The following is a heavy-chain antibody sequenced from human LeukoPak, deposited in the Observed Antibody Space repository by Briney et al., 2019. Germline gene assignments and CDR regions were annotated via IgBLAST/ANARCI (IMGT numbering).Heavy chain of an antibody. Sequence: GGSLRLSCVVSGFTVTSNYMSWVRQAPGKGLEWVSVIYSGGSTYYADSVKGRFTISRDNSKNTLYLQMNSLRAEDTAVYYCARDRPPIAAAGSGDYWGQGTLVTVSS. D-gene: IGHD6-13*01. CDR3: ARDRPPIAAAGSGDY. V-gene: IGHV3-66*02. CDR2: IYSGGST. CDR1: GFTVTSNY. J-gene: IGHJ4*02.